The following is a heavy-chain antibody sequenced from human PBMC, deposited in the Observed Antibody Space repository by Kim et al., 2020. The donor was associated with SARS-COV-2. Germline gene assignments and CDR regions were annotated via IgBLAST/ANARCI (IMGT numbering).Heavy chain of an antibody. CDR2: IKSKTDGGTT. J-gene: IGHJ4*02. Sequence: GGSLRLSCAASGFTFSNAWMSWVRQAPGKGLEWVGRIKSKTDGGTTDYAAPVKGRFTISRDDSKNTLYLQMNSLKTEDTAVYYCTTGVTMIVVVIPAPRQFVDYWGQGTLGTVPS. CDR1: GFTFSNAW. CDR3: TTGVTMIVVVIPAPRQFVDY. V-gene: IGHV3-15*01. D-gene: IGHD3-22*01.